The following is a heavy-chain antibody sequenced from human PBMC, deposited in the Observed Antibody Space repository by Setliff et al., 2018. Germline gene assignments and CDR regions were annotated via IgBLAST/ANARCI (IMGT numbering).Heavy chain of an antibody. CDR3: AKEIIEGLLSGLDF. CDR1: GFRFGDFG. V-gene: IGHV3-30*02. J-gene: IGHJ4*02. Sequence: GGSLRLSCAASGFRFGDFGMHWVRQAPGKGLEWITFIRHDGDNKYYRDSVRGRFTVSRDNSENTLTLQMNSLRPDDTAVYYCAKEIIEGLLSGLDFWGQGTLVTVSS. D-gene: IGHD3-9*01. CDR2: IRHDGDNK.